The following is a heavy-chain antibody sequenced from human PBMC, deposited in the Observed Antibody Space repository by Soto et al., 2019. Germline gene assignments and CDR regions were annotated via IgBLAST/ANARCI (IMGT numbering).Heavy chain of an antibody. J-gene: IGHJ1*01. D-gene: IGHD6-13*01. V-gene: IGHV3-9*01. Sequence: EVQLVESGGGLVKPARSLRLACAASGFTFDDYAMHWVLQVQGKGLEWVSGINWNSGSIGYADSVKGRFAISRDNAKNSLHLQMNSLRAEDTAFYYCVKDESINWYSGHFRHWGQGTLVTVSS. CDR1: GFTFDDYA. CDR2: INWNSGSI. CDR3: VKDESINWYSGHFRH.